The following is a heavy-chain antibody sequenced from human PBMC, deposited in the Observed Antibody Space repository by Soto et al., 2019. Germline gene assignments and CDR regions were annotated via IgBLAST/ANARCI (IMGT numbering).Heavy chain of an antibody. CDR3: ARLVYDTSGYHIHYFDL. CDR2: IIPMFDTP. V-gene: IGHV1-69*01. CDR1: GGTFSSYA. J-gene: IGHJ4*02. Sequence: QVQLVQSGAEVKPPGSSVKVSCKTSGGTFSSYAISWVRQAPRQGLEWMGGIIPMFDTPNYAQKFQGRVTIIADESTSTAYMELTSLRSEDTAVYYCARLVYDTSGYHIHYFDLWGQGTLVTVSS. D-gene: IGHD3-22*01.